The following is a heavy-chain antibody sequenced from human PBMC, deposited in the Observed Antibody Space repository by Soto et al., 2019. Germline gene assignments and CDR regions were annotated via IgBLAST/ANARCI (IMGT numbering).Heavy chain of an antibody. V-gene: IGHV3-48*01. CDR1: GFTLSSYS. CDR2: ISSSSSTI. Sequence: GSLRLSCAACGFTLSSYSMNLLRQTTGKGLEWVSYISSSSSTIYYADSVRGRFTISRDNAKNSLYLQMNSLRAEDTAVYYCAREADILNWFDPWGQGTLVTVSS. CDR3: AREADILNWFDP. J-gene: IGHJ5*02. D-gene: IGHD3-9*01.